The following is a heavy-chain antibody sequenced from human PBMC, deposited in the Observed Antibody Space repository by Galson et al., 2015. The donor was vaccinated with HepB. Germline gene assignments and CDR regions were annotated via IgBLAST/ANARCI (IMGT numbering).Heavy chain of an antibody. CDR2: IRSKPYGGTT. CDR3: TRDRGYCTSTTCLDFDY. V-gene: IGHV3-49*03. Sequence: SLRLSCAASGFTFENYGMSWFRQAPGKGLKWVGFIRSKPYGGTTEYAASVKGRFTISRDDSKSIAYLQMNSLKTEDTAVYYCTRDRGYCTSTTCLDFDYWGQGTLVTVSS. J-gene: IGHJ4*02. CDR1: GFTFENYG. D-gene: IGHD2-2*01.